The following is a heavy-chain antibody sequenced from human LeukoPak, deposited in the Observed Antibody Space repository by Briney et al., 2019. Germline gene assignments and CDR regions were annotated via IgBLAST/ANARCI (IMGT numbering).Heavy chain of an antibody. CDR2: INPNSGGT. V-gene: IGHV1-2*02. CDR1: GYTFTGYS. CDR3: ARVLRFLEWSTVAMDV. Sequence: ASVKVSCKTSGYTFTGYSVHWVRQAPGQGLEWMGWINPNSGGTNYAQKFQGRVTMTRDTSISTAYMELSRLRSDDTAVYYCARVLRFLEWSTVAMDVWGKGTTVTVSS. D-gene: IGHD3-3*01. J-gene: IGHJ6*03.